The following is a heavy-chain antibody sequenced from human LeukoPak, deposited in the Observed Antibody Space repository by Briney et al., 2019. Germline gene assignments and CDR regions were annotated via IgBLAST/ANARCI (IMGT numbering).Heavy chain of an antibody. V-gene: IGHV4-34*01. CDR3: ARGKAVTTKNFDY. Sequence: SETLSLTCAVYGGSFSGYYWSWIRQPPGKGLEWIGEINHSGSTNYNPSLKSRVTISVDTSKNQFSLKLSSVTAADTAVCYCARGKAVTTKNFDYWGQGTLVTVSS. D-gene: IGHD4-17*01. CDR2: INHSGST. CDR1: GGSFSGYY. J-gene: IGHJ4*02.